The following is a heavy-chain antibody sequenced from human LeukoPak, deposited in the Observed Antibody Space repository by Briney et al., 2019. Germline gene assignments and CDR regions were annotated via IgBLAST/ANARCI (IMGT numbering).Heavy chain of an antibody. Sequence: GAPVKVSCKASGYTFTSYYMHWVRQAPGQGLEWMGIINTSGGGTRYAQKFQGRVTMTRDTSTSAVYMELSSLRSEDTAVYYCARETQDYGDYVYWYFDLWGRGTLVTVSS. CDR3: ARETQDYGDYVYWYFDL. CDR2: INTSGGGT. D-gene: IGHD4-17*01. CDR1: GYTFTSYY. J-gene: IGHJ2*01. V-gene: IGHV1-46*01.